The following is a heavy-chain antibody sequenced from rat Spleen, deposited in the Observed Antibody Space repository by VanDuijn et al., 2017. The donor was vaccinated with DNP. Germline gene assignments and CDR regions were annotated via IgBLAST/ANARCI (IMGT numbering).Heavy chain of an antibody. CDR2: ITNSGGST. CDR3: VSRPPPTRGPFDY. CDR1: GFTFSNNG. Sequence: EVQLVESGGGLVQPGRSLKLSCAASGFTFSNNGMAWVRQAPTKGLEWVASITNSGGSTYYRDSVKGRFTISRDNAKSTLYLQMDSLRSEDTATYYCVSRPPPTRGPFDYWGQGVTVTVSS. D-gene: IGHD1-4*01. V-gene: IGHV5S13*01. J-gene: IGHJ2*01.